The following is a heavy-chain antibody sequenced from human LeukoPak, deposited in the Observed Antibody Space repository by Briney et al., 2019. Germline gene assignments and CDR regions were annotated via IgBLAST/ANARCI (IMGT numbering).Heavy chain of an antibody. D-gene: IGHD3-16*01. CDR2: INHSGST. V-gene: IGHV4-34*01. CDR3: ARAPNRNYFDY. CDR1: GGSFSGYY. J-gene: IGHJ4*02. Sequence: SQTLSLTCAVYGGSFSGYYWSWIRQPPRKGLEWIGEINHSGSTNYNPSLKSRVTISVDTSKNQFSLKLTSVTAADTAVYYCARAPNRNYFDYWGQGTLVTVSS.